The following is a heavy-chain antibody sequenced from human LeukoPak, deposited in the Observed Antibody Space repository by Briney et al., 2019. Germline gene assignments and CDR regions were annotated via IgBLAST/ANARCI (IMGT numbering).Heavy chain of an antibody. CDR3: ARAVRITMVRGPPVPFDY. V-gene: IGHV4-34*01. D-gene: IGHD3-10*01. CDR2: INHSGST. J-gene: IGHJ4*02. Sequence: SETLSLTCAVHGGSFSGYYWSWIRQPPGKGLEWIGEINHSGSTNYNPSLKSRVTISVDTSKNQFSLKLSSVTAADTAVYYCARAVRITMVRGPPVPFDYWGQGTLVTVSS. CDR1: GGSFSGYY.